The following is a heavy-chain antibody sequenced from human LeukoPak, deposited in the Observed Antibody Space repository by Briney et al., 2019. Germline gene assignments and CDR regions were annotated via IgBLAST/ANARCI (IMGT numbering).Heavy chain of an antibody. D-gene: IGHD6-13*01. Sequence: GGSLRLSCAASGFTFKTYAMNWVRQVPGKGPEWVSSMSGSGSSTDYADSVKGRFTISRDNSKNTLYLQMNSLRAEDTAVYYCAREHPIAAAGTTFDPWGQGTLVTVSS. CDR2: MSGSGSST. CDR3: AREHPIAAAGTTFDP. CDR1: GFTFKTYA. V-gene: IGHV3-23*01. J-gene: IGHJ5*02.